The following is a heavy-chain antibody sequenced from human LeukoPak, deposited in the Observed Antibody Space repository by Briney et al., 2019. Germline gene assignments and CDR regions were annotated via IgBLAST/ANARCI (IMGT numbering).Heavy chain of an antibody. D-gene: IGHD6-19*01. CDR2: IRPSNGNR. J-gene: IGHJ4*02. CDR1: GYDFTTYG. Sequence: ASVKVSCKTSGYDFTTYGITWVRQAPEQGLEYMGWIRPSNGNRNYAQKFQDRVTLTTDTSIGAVYMEFRSLRSDDTAVYYCARAFSASKSCDYWSQGTLVTVSS. CDR3: ARAFSASKSCDY. V-gene: IGHV1-18*01.